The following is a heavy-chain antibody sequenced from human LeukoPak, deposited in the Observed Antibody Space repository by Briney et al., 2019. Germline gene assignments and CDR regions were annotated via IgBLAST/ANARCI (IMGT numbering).Heavy chain of an antibody. CDR3: ARRLSNDY. Sequence: PSETLSLTCTVSGGSISSSSYYWGWLRQPPGKGLEWIGSIYYSGSTYYNPSLKSRVTISVDTSKNQFSLKLSSVTAADTAVYYCARRLSNDYWGQGTLVTVSS. J-gene: IGHJ4*02. CDR1: GGSISSSSYY. D-gene: IGHD5/OR15-5a*01. CDR2: IYYSGST. V-gene: IGHV4-39*01.